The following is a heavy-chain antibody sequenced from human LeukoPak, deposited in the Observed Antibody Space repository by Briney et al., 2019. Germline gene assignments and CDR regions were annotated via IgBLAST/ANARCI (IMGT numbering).Heavy chain of an antibody. CDR2: VNPASGGT. D-gene: IGHD2-15*01. CDR3: ARDRVDCSGGSCYGRGYDY. Sequence: GASVKVSCTASGYTSTSYAMNWVRQAPGQGLEWMGWVNPASGGTNYAQKFQGRVTMTRDTSISTAYMELSRLRSDDTAVYYCARDRVDCSGGSCYGRGYDYWGQGTLVTVSS. CDR1: GYTSTSYA. V-gene: IGHV1-2*02. J-gene: IGHJ4*02.